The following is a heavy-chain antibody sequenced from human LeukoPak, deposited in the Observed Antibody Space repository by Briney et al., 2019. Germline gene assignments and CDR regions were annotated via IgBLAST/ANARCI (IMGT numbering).Heavy chain of an antibody. J-gene: IGHJ4*02. D-gene: IGHD2-2*01. CDR2: IYYSGST. Sequence: SETLSLTCTVSGGSISSYYWSWIRQPPGKGLEWIGYIYYSGSTNYNPSLKSRVTISVDTSKNQFSLKLSSVTAADTAVYYCARDCSSTSCYDYWGQGTLVTVSS. CDR1: GGSISSYY. CDR3: ARDCSSTSCYDY. V-gene: IGHV4-59*12.